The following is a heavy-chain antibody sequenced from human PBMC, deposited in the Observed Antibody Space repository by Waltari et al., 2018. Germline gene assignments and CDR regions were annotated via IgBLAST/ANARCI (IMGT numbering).Heavy chain of an antibody. CDR3: ARALGSSRRGYYYYGMDV. D-gene: IGHD6-13*01. V-gene: IGHV4-34*01. CDR2: INHSGST. CDR1: GGSFSGYY. J-gene: IGHJ6*02. Sequence: QVQLQQWGAGLLKPSETLSLTCAVYGGSFSGYYWSWIRQPPGKGLEWIGEINHSGSTTYDPSLKVRVTISVDTSKNQFSLKLSSVTAADTAVYYCARALGSSRRGYYYYGMDVWGQGTMVTVSS.